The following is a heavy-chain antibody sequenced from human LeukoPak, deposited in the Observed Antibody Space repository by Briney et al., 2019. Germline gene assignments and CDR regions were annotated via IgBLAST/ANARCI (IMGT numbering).Heavy chain of an antibody. V-gene: IGHV1-18*01. CDR1: GYTFTSYG. J-gene: IGHJ6*03. D-gene: IGHD2-15*01. CDR3: ARSAGCSDGSCYGGYMDV. CDR2: ISAYNGNT. Sequence: ASVKVSCKASGYTFTSYGISWVRQAPGQGLEWMGWISAYNGNTNYAQKLQGRVTMTTDTSTSTAYMELRSLRSDDTAVYYCARSAGCSDGSCYGGYMDVWGKGTTVTVSS.